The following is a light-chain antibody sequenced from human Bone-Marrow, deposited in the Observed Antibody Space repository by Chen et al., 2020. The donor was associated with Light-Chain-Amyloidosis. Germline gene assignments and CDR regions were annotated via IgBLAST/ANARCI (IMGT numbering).Light chain of an antibody. CDR3: QVWDRSSDRPV. J-gene: IGLJ3*02. Sequence: SYVLTQPSSVSVAPGQPATIVCGGHNIGPTSVHWYQQTPGQAPLLVVYDDSDRPSGIPERLSGSNSGNTATLTISRVEAGDEADYYCQVWDRSSDRPVFGGGTKLTVL. CDR2: DDS. V-gene: IGLV3-21*02. CDR1: NIGPTS.